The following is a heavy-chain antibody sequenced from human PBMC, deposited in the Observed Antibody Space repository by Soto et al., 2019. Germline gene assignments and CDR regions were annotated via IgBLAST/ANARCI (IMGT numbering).Heavy chain of an antibody. D-gene: IGHD5-12*01. CDR3: ARDRSGYDSFEVDY. V-gene: IGHV4-59*01. CDR2: IYYSGST. CDR1: GGSISSYY. J-gene: IGHJ4*02. Sequence: PSETLSLTCTVSGGSISSYYWSWIRQPPGKGLEWIVYIYYSGSTNYNPSLKSRVTISVDTSKNQFSLKLSSVTAADTAVYYCARDRSGYDSFEVDYWGQGTLVTSPQ.